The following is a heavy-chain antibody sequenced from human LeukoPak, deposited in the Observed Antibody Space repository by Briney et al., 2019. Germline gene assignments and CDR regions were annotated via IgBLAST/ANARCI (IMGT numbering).Heavy chain of an antibody. CDR1: GYTFTGYY. D-gene: IGHD6-13*01. CDR3: ARDKQQLDYFDY. CDR2: INPNSGGT. V-gene: IGHV1-2*06. J-gene: IGHJ4*02. Sequence: ASVKVSCKASGYTFTGYYMHWVRQAPGQGLEWMGRINPNSGGTNYAQKFQGRVTMTRDTSISTVYMELSSLRSEDTAVYYCARDKQQLDYFDYWGQGTLVTVSS.